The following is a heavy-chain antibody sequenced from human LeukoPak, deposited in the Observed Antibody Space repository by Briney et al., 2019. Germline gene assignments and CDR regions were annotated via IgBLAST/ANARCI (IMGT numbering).Heavy chain of an antibody. D-gene: IGHD2-2*01. V-gene: IGHV3-43*01. CDR3: AKDMRRWASGTEAIDY. J-gene: IGHJ4*02. CDR1: GFTFSSAR. CDR2: ISGDGGST. Sequence: GGSLRLSCAASGFTFSSARMNWVRQAPGKGLEWVCRISGDGGSTYYADSVKGRFTISRDNSKNSLYLQMNSLRTEDTALYYCAKDMRRWASGTEAIDYWGQGTLVTVSS.